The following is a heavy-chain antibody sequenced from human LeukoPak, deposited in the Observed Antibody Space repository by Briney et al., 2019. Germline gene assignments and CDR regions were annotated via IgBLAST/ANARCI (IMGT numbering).Heavy chain of an antibody. CDR1: GFTVSSNY. CDR3: ARDRYSSGWYVGA. CDR2: IYSGGST. D-gene: IGHD6-19*01. Sequence: GGSLRLSCAASGFTVSSNYMSWVRQAPGKGLEWVSVIYSGGSTYYADSVKGRFTISRDNSKNTLYLQMNSLRAEDTAVYYCARDRYSSGWYVGARGQGTLVTVSS. V-gene: IGHV3-66*01. J-gene: IGHJ4*02.